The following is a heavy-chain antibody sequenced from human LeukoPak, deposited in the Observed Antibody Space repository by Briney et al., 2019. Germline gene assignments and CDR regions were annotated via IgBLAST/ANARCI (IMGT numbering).Heavy chain of an antibody. J-gene: IGHJ4*02. Sequence: GGSLRLSCAASGFTLRSYAMSWVRQAPGKGLEWVSAISAGGGSSYYADSVKGRFTISRDNSKNMLYLQMNSLRAEDTAVYYCAKLGDDGYCSSTSCYVDYWGQGTLVTVSS. CDR1: GFTLRSYA. CDR3: AKLGDDGYCSSTSCYVDY. CDR2: ISAGGGSS. V-gene: IGHV3-23*01. D-gene: IGHD2-2*03.